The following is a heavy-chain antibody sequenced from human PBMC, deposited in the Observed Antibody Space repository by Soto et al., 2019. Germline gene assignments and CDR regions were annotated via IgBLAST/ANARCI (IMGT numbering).Heavy chain of an antibody. CDR3: ATRQGGSYNWFDP. Sequence: SETLSLTCTVSGGSISRSSYSWAWIRQPPWKGLEWIGTLYYSGNTYYNPSLKSRVTISVDTSKNQFSLKLSSVTAADTAVYYCATRQGGSYNWFDPWGQGXLVTVYS. CDR2: LYYSGNT. CDR1: GGSISRSSYS. D-gene: IGHD2-15*01. V-gene: IGHV4-39*01. J-gene: IGHJ5*02.